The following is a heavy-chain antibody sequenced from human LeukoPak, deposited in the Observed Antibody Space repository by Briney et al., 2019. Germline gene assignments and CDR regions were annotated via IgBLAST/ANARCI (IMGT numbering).Heavy chain of an antibody. V-gene: IGHV1-2*02. Sequence: ASVKVSCKASGYTFTSYYMHWVRQAPGQGLEWMGWINPNSGGTNYAQKFQGRVTMTRDTSISTTYMELSRLRSDDTAVYYCARTLRDIVVVVAATAWYYFDYWGQGTLVTVSS. CDR1: GYTFTSYY. J-gene: IGHJ4*02. CDR2: INPNSGGT. CDR3: ARTLRDIVVVVAATAWYYFDY. D-gene: IGHD2-15*01.